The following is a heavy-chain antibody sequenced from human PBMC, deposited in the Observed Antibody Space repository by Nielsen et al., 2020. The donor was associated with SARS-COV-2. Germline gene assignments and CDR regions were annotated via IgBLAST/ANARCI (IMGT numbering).Heavy chain of an antibody. CDR3: TTRTHKLTVGASHFDY. J-gene: IGHJ4*02. Sequence: GESLKISCAASGFTFSNAWMSWVRQAPGKGLEWVGRIKSKTDGGTTDYAAPVKGRFTISRDDSKNTLYLQMNSLKTEDTAVYYCTTRTHKLTVGASHFDYWGQGTLVTVSS. CDR2: IKSKTDGGTT. D-gene: IGHD1-26*01. CDR1: GFTFSNAW. V-gene: IGHV3-15*01.